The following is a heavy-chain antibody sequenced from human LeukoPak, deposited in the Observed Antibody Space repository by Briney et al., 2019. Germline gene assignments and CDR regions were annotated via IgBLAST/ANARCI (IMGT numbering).Heavy chain of an antibody. CDR3: ARAGGYYDSSGYYNWYDP. V-gene: IGHV1-69*13. J-gene: IGHJ5*02. D-gene: IGHD3-22*01. CDR1: GGAFSSYA. Sequence: ASVKVSCKASGGAFSSYAISWVRQAPGQGLEWMGGIIPIFGTANYAQKFQGRVTITADESTSTAYMELSSLRSEDTAVYYCARAGGYYDSSGYYNWYDPWGQGTLVTVSS. CDR2: IIPIFGTA.